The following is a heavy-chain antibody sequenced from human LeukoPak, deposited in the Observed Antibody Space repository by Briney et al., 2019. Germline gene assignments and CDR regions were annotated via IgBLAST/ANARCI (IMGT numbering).Heavy chain of an antibody. CDR2: VYYVENA. D-gene: IGHD3-10*01. CDR1: GCTIRTSRPY. Sequence: KASETLSLTCTVSGCTIRTSRPYWGWLPQSPGKGLEWIGSVYYVENAYYIPSLVSRATISIDTSKTHILMRLTSVTAGDTAVYYCATHEEGSYFESWGQGAMVTVSS. CDR3: ATHEEGSYFES. V-gene: IGHV4-39*02. J-gene: IGHJ5*01.